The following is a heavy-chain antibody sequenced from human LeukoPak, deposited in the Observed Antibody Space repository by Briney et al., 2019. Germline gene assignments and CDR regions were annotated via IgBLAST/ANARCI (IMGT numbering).Heavy chain of an antibody. CDR3: ARGAPYSSSAPTFDY. Sequence: SQTLSLTCTVSGGSISSGSYYWSRIRQPAGKGLEWIGRIYTSGSTNYNPSLKSRVTISVDTSKNQFSLKLSSVTAADTAVYYCARGAPYSSSAPTFDYWGQGTLVTVSS. CDR1: GGSISSGSYY. CDR2: IYTSGST. V-gene: IGHV4-61*02. D-gene: IGHD6-6*01. J-gene: IGHJ4*02.